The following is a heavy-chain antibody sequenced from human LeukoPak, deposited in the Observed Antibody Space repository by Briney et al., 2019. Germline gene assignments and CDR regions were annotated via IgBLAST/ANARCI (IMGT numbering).Heavy chain of an antibody. D-gene: IGHD2-21*01. Sequence: SETLSLTCTVSGGSISSYYWSWIRQPPGKGLEWIGYIYYSGSTNYNPSLKSRVTISVDTSKNQFSLKLSSVTAADTAVYYCARGSVISLESRNWFDPWGQGTLVTVSS. J-gene: IGHJ5*02. CDR3: ARGSVISLESRNWFDP. CDR1: GGSISSYY. CDR2: IYYSGST. V-gene: IGHV4-59*12.